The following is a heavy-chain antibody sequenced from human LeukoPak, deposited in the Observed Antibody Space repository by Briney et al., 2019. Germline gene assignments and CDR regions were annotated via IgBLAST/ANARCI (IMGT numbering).Heavy chain of an antibody. Sequence: GGSLRLSCAASGFTVSSNYMSWVRQAPGKGLEWVSVIYSGGSTYYADSVKGRFTISRDNSKNTLYLQMNSLRAEDTAVYYCAKGKAARPRGFDYWGQGTLVTVSS. CDR1: GFTVSSNY. CDR3: AKGKAARPRGFDY. V-gene: IGHV3-53*01. J-gene: IGHJ4*02. CDR2: IYSGGST. D-gene: IGHD6-6*01.